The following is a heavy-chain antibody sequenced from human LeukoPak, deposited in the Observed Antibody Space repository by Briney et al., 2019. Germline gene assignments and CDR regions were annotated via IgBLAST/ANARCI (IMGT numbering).Heavy chain of an antibody. Sequence: SETLSLTYTVSGGSISSSSYYWGWIRQPPGKGLEWIGSIYYSGSTYYNPSLKSRVTISVDTSKNQFSLKLSSVTAADTAVYYCARLLSRGQLPYYDFWRGPLGYFDYWGQGTLVTVSS. CDR3: ARLLSRGQLPYYDFWRGPLGYFDY. CDR1: GGSISSSSYY. D-gene: IGHD3-3*01. J-gene: IGHJ4*02. V-gene: IGHV4-39*01. CDR2: IYYSGST.